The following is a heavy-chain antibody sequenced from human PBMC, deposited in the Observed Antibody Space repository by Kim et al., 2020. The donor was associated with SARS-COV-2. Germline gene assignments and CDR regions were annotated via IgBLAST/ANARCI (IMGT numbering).Heavy chain of an antibody. CDR3: AKAFADLYSSYYYGMDV. Sequence: GGSLRLSCAASGFTFSTYGMHWVRQAPGKGLEWMAIISYDGSNEYYADSVKGRFTISRDNSKNTLYLQMNSLRAEDTAVYYCAKAFADLYSSYYYGMDVWGQGTTVTVSS. D-gene: IGHD3-16*01. CDR1: GFTFSTYG. V-gene: IGHV3-30*18. J-gene: IGHJ6*02. CDR2: ISYDGSNE.